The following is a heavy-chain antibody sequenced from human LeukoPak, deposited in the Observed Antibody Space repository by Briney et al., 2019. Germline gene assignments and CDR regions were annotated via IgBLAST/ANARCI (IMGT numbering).Heavy chain of an antibody. J-gene: IGHJ5*02. Sequence: ASVKASCKASGGTFSSYAISWVRQAPGQGLEWMGGIIPIFGTANYAQKFQGRVTITADESTSTAYMELSSLRSEDTAVYYCARQFTRPTIFGVPTRWFDPWGQGTLVTVSS. CDR1: GGTFSSYA. CDR2: IIPIFGTA. D-gene: IGHD3-3*01. V-gene: IGHV1-69*13. CDR3: ARQFTRPTIFGVPTRWFDP.